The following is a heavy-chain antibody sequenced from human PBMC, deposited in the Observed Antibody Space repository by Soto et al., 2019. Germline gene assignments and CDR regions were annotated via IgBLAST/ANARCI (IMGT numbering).Heavy chain of an antibody. D-gene: IGHD2-15*01. CDR3: ARDYCSGGNCYYLQFVN. V-gene: IGHV1-18*01. CDR2: ISAYNGNT. J-gene: IGHJ4*02. CDR1: GYTFTSYG. Sequence: ASVKVSCKASGYTFTSYGINWVRQAPGQGLEWMGWISAYNGNTNYAQKLQGRVTMTTDTSTSTAYMDLRSLRSDDTAVYYCARDYCSGGNCYYLQFVNWGQGTLVTVSS.